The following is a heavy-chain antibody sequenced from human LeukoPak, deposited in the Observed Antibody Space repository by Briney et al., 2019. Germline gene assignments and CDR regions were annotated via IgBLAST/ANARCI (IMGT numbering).Heavy chain of an antibody. D-gene: IGHD2-15*01. CDR3: ARTRGGSCRNCLDC. Sequence: GGSLRLSCAASGFTFSGSWMHWVRQTPGKGLVWVSRINSDGSSTSYADSVKGRFTISRDNAKNTLYLQMNSLRAEDSAVYYCARTRGGSCRNCLDCWGQGTLVTVSS. CDR1: GFTFSGSW. V-gene: IGHV3-74*01. J-gene: IGHJ4*02. CDR2: INSDGSST.